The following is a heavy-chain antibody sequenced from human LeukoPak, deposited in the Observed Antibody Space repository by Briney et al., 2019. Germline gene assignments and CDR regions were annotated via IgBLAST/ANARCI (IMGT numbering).Heavy chain of an antibody. CDR1: GFTFTSHG. D-gene: IGHD3-9*01. J-gene: IGHJ4*02. V-gene: IGHV3-30*02. CDR3: ARDMYYDILTGFDY. CDR2: IRSDGTNK. Sequence: GGSLRLSCAASGFTFTSHGMHWVRQAPGKGLEWVAFIRSDGTNKYYADSVKGRFTISRDTSKNTLYLQMNSLRAEDTAVYYCARDMYYDILTGFDYWGQGTLVTVSS.